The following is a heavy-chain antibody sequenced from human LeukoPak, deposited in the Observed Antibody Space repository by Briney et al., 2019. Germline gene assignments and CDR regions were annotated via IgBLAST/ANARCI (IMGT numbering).Heavy chain of an antibody. V-gene: IGHV4-59*01. Sequence: PSETLSLTCAVSGGSMRDYYWSWIRQPPGKGLEWIGNIYYSGSTNYNPSLKSRVTISVDTSKNQFSLKVRSVTAADTAVYYCARGFGYYGVLTAFWGQGTLVTVSS. D-gene: IGHD3-9*01. CDR2: IYYSGST. CDR3: ARGFGYYGVLTAF. CDR1: GGSMRDYY. J-gene: IGHJ4*02.